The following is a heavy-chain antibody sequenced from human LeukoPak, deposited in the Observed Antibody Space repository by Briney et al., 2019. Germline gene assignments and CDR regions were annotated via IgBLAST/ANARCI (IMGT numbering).Heavy chain of an antibody. D-gene: IGHD4-23*01. J-gene: IGHJ6*02. CDR1: GYSISSGYY. CDR2: IYYSGST. CDR3: ARGGNPYYYYYGMDV. V-gene: IGHV4-38-2*02. Sequence: PSETLSLTCTVSGYSISSGYYWGWIRQPPGKGLEWIGYIYYSGSTNYNPSLKSRVTISVDTSKNQFSLKLSSVTAADTAVYYCARGGNPYYYYYGMDVWGQGTTVTVSS.